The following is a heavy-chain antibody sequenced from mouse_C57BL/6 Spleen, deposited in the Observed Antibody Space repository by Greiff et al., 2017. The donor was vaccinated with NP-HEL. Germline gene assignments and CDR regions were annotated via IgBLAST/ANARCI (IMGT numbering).Heavy chain of an antibody. CDR1: GFSLTSYG. J-gene: IGHJ4*01. CDR2: IWSDGST. V-gene: IGHV2-6-1*01. Sequence: VKLVESGPGLVAPSQSLSITCTVSGFSLTSYGVHWVRQPPGKGLEWLVVIWSDGSTTYNSALKSRLSISKDNSKSQVSLKMNSLQTDDTAMYYCARHETTVDAMDYWGQGTSVTVSS. D-gene: IGHD1-1*01. CDR3: ARHETTVDAMDY.